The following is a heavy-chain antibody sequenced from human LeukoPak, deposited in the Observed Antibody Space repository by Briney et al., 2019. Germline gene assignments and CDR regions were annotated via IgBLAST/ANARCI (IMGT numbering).Heavy chain of an antibody. CDR1: GYSISSGYY. CDR3: ARHIAARLASGYYHYMDV. V-gene: IGHV4-38-2*01. J-gene: IGHJ6*03. D-gene: IGHD6-6*01. Sequence: MPSETLSLTCAVSGYSISSGYYWGWIRQPPGKGLEWIGSIYHSGSTYYNPSLKSRVTISVDTSKNQFSLKLSSVTAADTAVYYCARHIAARLASGYYHYMDVWGKGTTVTVSS. CDR2: IYHSGST.